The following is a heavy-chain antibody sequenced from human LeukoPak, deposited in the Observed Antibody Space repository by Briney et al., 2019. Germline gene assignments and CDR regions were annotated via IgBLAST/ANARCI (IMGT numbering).Heavy chain of an antibody. D-gene: IGHD2-21*01. Sequence: GGSLRLSCAASGFTLSTYAMSWVRQTPGKGLEWVAATSSSDAGTYHADSVRGRFTISRDNSKNTLYLQMNSLRAEDAAVYFCAKAPVTSCRGAYCYPFDSWGQGTLVTVSA. CDR3: AKAPVTSCRGAYCYPFDS. CDR2: TSSSDAGT. J-gene: IGHJ4*02. V-gene: IGHV3-23*01. CDR1: GFTLSTYA.